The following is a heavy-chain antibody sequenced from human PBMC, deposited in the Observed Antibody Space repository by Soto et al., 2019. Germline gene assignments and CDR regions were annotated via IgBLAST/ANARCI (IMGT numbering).Heavy chain of an antibody. V-gene: IGHV3-73*01. D-gene: IGHD2-2*01. CDR2: IRSDSASSAI. CDR1: GFTFGGSP. J-gene: IGHJ5*02. Sequence: EAQLVQSGGGLVQPGGSLQLSCAASGFTFGGSPVHWVRQASGKGLEWVGRIRSDSASSAIAYAASVRGRFTLSRDDSKNTAYLQVNSLEVEDTALYCCVLEGCRRTCCYSLDLWGQGTLVTVSS. CDR3: VLEGCRRTCCYSLDL.